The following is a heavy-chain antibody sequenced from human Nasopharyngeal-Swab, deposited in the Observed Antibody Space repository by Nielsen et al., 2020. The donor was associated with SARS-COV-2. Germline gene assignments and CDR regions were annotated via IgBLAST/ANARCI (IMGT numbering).Heavy chain of an antibody. V-gene: IGHV3-23*01. CDR3: AKGSGSGSYYSPDYYYYMDV. J-gene: IGHJ6*03. Sequence: GALKISCAASGFTFSSYAMSWVRQAPGKGLEWVSAISGSGGSTYYADSVKGRFTISRDNSKNTLYLQMNSLRAEDTAVYYCAKGSGSGSYYSPDYYYYMDVWGKGTTVTVSS. D-gene: IGHD3-10*01. CDR1: GFTFSSYA. CDR2: ISGSGGST.